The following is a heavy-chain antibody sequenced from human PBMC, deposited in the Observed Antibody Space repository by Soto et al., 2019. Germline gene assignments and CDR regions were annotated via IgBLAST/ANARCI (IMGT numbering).Heavy chain of an antibody. D-gene: IGHD4-17*01. V-gene: IGHV1-2*02. CDR2: INPNSGGT. Sequence: ASVKVSCKASGYTFTGYYMHWVRQAPGQGLEWMGWINPNSGGTNHAQKFQGRVTMTRDTSISTAYMELSRLRSDDTAVYYCARDSSYGDYPPDAFDIWGQGTMVTVSS. J-gene: IGHJ3*02. CDR1: GYTFTGYY. CDR3: ARDSSYGDYPPDAFDI.